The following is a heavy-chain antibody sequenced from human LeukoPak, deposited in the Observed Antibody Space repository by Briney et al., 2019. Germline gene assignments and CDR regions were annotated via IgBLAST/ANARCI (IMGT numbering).Heavy chain of an antibody. CDR1: GGSISSYY. V-gene: IGHV4-39*07. Sequence: SETLSLTCTVSGGSISSYYWGWIRQPPGKGLEWIGSVYYSGSTYYNPSLKSRVTISINTSKNQFSLKLSSVTAADTAVYYCARGGPIKYYDYVWGSYRYYSHYYYMDAWGKGTTVTISS. CDR3: ARGGPIKYYDYVWGSYRYYSHYYYMDA. J-gene: IGHJ6*03. D-gene: IGHD3-16*02. CDR2: VYYSGST.